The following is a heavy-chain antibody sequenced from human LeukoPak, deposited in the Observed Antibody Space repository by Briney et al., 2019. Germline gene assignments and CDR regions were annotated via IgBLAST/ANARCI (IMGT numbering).Heavy chain of an antibody. CDR3: ARGGRYCSSPSCYWVGLNWVDP. D-gene: IGHD2-2*01. CDR2: INHSGST. CDR1: GGSFSGYY. Sequence: SETLSLTCAVYGGSFSGYYWSWIRQPPGKGLEWVGEINHSGSTNYNPSLKNRVTTSVDTSTKQFSMQLSSVTAADTAVYYCARGGRYCSSPSCYWVGLNWVDPWGQGTLVSVSS. V-gene: IGHV4-34*01. J-gene: IGHJ5*02.